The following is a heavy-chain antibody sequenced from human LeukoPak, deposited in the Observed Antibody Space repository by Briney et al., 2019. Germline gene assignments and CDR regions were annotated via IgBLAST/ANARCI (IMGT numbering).Heavy chain of an antibody. CDR1: GFTFSTYA. Sequence: GGSLRLSCAASGFTFSTYAMTWVRQAPGKGLEWVSDISGSGGFTNYADSVRGRFTISRDNSKNTLYLQMNSLRAEDTAVYYCAKTPTRYYDSSGYYYFDFWGQGTLVTVSS. CDR3: AKTPTRYYDSSGYYYFDF. D-gene: IGHD3-22*01. CDR2: ISGSGGFT. J-gene: IGHJ4*02. V-gene: IGHV3-23*01.